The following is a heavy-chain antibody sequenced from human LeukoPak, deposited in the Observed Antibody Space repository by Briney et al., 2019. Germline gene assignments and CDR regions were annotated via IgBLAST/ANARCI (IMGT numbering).Heavy chain of an antibody. J-gene: IGHJ5*02. V-gene: IGHV4-59*02. D-gene: IGHD7-27*01. CDR3: TRGHWGLQS. CDR1: GASVTDYY. CDR2: IHHSGNS. Sequence: SETLSLTCTISGASVTDYYWSWIRQSPGKGLEWISYIHHSGNSDYNPSPRSRVTTSLDTSKNQFSLNLISVTAADTAVYYCTRGHWGLQSWSQGTLVTVSS.